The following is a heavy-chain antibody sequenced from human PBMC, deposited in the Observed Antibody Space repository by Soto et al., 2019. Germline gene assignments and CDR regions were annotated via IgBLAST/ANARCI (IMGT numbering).Heavy chain of an antibody. CDR1: GFTFSSYV. CDR2: ISYDGSEK. J-gene: IGHJ6*02. Sequence: GGSLRLSCAASGFTFSSYVMYWVRQAPGKGLEWLAAISYDGSEKRYEESVRGRFTISRNNSEKTLFLKMNSLRTGDTVFFFFTKKGTDYRYYQYYNIDLWGQGTTVTVSS. CDR3: TKKGTDYRYYQYYNIDL. V-gene: IGHV3-30*04. D-gene: IGHD3-16*01.